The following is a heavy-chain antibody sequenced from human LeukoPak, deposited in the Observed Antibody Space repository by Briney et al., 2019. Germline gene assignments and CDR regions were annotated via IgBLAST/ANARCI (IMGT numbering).Heavy chain of an antibody. CDR1: GLTFSSHW. CDR3: VKDRDFWSGLDV. J-gene: IGHJ6*02. Sequence: GGSLRLSCAASGLTFSSHWMHWVRQVPGKGLEWVSGISWQSRTRKYADSVRGRFTISRDNAKNSLYLQMNSLKLEDTVLYYCVKDRDFWSGLDVWGQGTMVTVS. V-gene: IGHV3-9*01. CDR2: ISWQSRTR. D-gene: IGHD3-3*01.